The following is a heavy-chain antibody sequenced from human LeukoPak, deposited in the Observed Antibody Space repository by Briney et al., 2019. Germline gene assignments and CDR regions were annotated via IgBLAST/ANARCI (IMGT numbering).Heavy chain of an antibody. J-gene: IGHJ6*03. D-gene: IGHD3-22*01. V-gene: IGHV1-2*02. CDR2: INPNSGGT. CDR3: ARAAYEDYMDV. Sequence: ASVTLSRTSSESTFTGYYIYSGRQAPGPGLGWMGCINPNSGGTTYTQNFQGRVTMTRDTSISTAYMELSRLRSGDTGVYYCARAAYEDYMDVWGKGTTVTVSS. CDR1: ESTFTGYY.